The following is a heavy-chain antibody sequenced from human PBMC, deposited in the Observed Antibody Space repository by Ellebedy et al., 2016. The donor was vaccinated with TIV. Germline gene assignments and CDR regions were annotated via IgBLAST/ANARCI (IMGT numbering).Heavy chain of an antibody. V-gene: IGHV3-7*01. D-gene: IGHD2-2*01. J-gene: IGHJ6*02. Sequence: GESLKISCTASGFTLNNYWMTWVRQAPGKGLEWVANINEDGTKKHYVDSVRGRFTISRDYAGNSLFLQMNSLRADDTAIYYCAREMVPPGPDDYYYGMDVWGQGTTVTVSS. CDR2: INEDGTKK. CDR1: GFTLNNYW. CDR3: AREMVPPGPDDYYYGMDV.